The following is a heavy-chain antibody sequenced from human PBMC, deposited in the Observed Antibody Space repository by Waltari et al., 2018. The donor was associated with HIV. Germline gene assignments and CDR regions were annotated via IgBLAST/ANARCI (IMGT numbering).Heavy chain of an antibody. CDR3: AKDNRDPLGTLWY. J-gene: IGHJ4*02. V-gene: IGHV3-23*01. CDR1: GFTFSSYA. Sequence: EVQLLESGGGLVQPGGSLRLSCAASGFTFSSYAMSWVRQAPGKGLEWVSFIRGSGGSTYYADSVKGRFTIARDNSKNTLYLQMNSLRAEDTAVYYCAKDNRDPLGTLWYWGQGTLVTVSS. CDR2: IRGSGGST. D-gene: IGHD2-21*01.